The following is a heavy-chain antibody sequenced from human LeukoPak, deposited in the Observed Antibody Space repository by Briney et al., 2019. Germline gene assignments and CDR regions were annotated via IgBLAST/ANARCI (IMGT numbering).Heavy chain of an antibody. Sequence: GGSLRLSCAASGFPFSNYKMNCVRQAPGKGLEGVSSITCSRGYIYHAGSVKGRFTISRDNAKKSLFLHMNSLRADDTAVYSCAREVGSNGAFDYWGPGTLVTVSS. CDR2: ITCSRGYI. V-gene: IGHV3-21*01. CDR3: AREVGSNGAFDY. D-gene: IGHD1-26*01. J-gene: IGHJ4*02. CDR1: GFPFSNYK.